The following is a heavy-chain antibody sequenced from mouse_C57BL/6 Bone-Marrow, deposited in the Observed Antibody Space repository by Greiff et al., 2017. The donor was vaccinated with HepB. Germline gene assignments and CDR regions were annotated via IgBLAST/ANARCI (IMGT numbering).Heavy chain of an antibody. CDR2: IYPGDGDI. CDR1: GYAFSSYW. V-gene: IGHV1-80*01. CDR3: YYDFWFAY. Sequence: QVQLQQSGAELVKPGASVKLSCTASGYAFSSYWMNWVKQGPGKGLEWIGQIYPGDGDINYNGKFKGKATLTADNSSSTAYMQLSSLTSEDSAVYFCYYDFWFAYWGQGTLVTVSA. D-gene: IGHD2-4*01. J-gene: IGHJ3*01.